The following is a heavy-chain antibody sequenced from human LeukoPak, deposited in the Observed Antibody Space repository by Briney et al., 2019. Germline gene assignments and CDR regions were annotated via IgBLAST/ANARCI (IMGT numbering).Heavy chain of an antibody. Sequence: SVKVSCKASGGTFSSYAISWVRQAPGQGLEWMGRIIPILGIANYAQKFQGRVTITADKSTSTAYMELSSLRSEDTAVYYCARDHYYDSSGYTNFDYWGQGTLVTVSS. CDR2: IIPILGIA. CDR1: GGTFSSYA. V-gene: IGHV1-69*04. J-gene: IGHJ4*02. CDR3: ARDHYYDSSGYTNFDY. D-gene: IGHD3-22*01.